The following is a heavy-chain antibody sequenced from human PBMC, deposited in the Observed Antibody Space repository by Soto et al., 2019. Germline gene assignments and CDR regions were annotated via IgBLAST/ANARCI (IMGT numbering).Heavy chain of an antibody. D-gene: IGHD4-17*01. V-gene: IGHV3-15*07. CDR3: TTDPTVTTKLIFDY. J-gene: IGHJ4*02. CDR1: GFTFSNAW. CDR2: IKSKTDGGTT. Sequence: GGSLRLSCAASGFTFSNAWMNWVRQAPGKGLEWVGRIKSKTDGGTTDYAAPGKGRFTISRDDSKNTLYLQMNSLKTEDTAVYYCTTDPTVTTKLIFDYWGQGTLVTVSS.